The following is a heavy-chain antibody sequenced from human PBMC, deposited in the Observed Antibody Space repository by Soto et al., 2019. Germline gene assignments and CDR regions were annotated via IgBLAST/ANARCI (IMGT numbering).Heavy chain of an antibody. CDR3: ARVKYQHFYFHYMDV. V-gene: IGHV4-34*01. Sequence: PSETLSLTCAVYGGSFSGYYWSWVRQTPGQGLEWIGEINHFGSTNYNPSLKSRLTISVDTSNNQFSLKVTSLTAADTAVYYCARVKYQHFYFHYMDVWGKGTTVTVSS. J-gene: IGHJ6*03. CDR1: GGSFSGYY. CDR2: INHFGST. D-gene: IGHD2-2*01.